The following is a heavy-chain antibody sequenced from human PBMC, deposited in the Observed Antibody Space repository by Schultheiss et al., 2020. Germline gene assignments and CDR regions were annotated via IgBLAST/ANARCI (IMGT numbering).Heavy chain of an antibody. J-gene: IGHJ5*02. CDR3: ARQGMEQQLVLFGWFDX. CDR1: GGSISSSSHY. CDR2: IYYSGST. D-gene: IGHD6-13*01. V-gene: IGHV4-61*05. Sequence: SQTLSLTCTVSGGSISSSSHYWGWIRQPPGRGLEWLGYIYYSGSTNYNPSRKSRVTISVDTSKNQFSLKLSSVTAADTAVYXCARQGMEQQLVLFGWFDXWGQGTLXTVSS.